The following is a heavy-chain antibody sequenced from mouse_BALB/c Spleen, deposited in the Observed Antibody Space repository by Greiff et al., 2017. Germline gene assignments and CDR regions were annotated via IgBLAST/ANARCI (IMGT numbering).Heavy chain of an antibody. CDR2: IYPGGGYT. CDR1: GYTFTTYW. CDR3: ASRTPPTRYFDY. Sequence: QVQLQQSGAELVRPGTSVKISCKASGYTFTTYWLGWVKQRPGHGLEWIGDIYPGGGYTNYNEKFKGKATLTEDTSTSTADMQLRSLTSEDSAVYFSASRTPPTRYFDYWGQGTTLTVSA. D-gene: IGHD1-1*01. J-gene: IGHJ2*01. V-gene: IGHV1-63*02.